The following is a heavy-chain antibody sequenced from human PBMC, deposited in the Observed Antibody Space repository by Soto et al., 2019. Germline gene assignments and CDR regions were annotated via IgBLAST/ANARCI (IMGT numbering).Heavy chain of an antibody. D-gene: IGHD1-26*01. CDR1: GGSISSSSYY. CDR3: ATQEVGGSYVYTFDP. Sequence: SETLSLTCTVSGGSISSSSYYWGWIRQPPGKGLEWIGSIYYSGSTYYNPSLKSRVTISVDTSKNHFSLKLSSVTAADTAVYYCATQEVGGSYVYTFDPWGQGTLVTV. V-gene: IGHV4-39*02. CDR2: IYYSGST. J-gene: IGHJ5*02.